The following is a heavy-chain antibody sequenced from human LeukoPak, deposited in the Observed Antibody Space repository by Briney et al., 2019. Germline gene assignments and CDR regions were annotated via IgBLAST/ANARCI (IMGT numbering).Heavy chain of an antibody. CDR3: ARGPPTDYYDSSGFYYVFDY. J-gene: IGHJ4*02. D-gene: IGHD3-22*01. CDR2: INHSGST. V-gene: IGHV4-34*01. Sequence: KPSETLSLTCVVYGGSFSGYYWSWIRQPPGKGLEWIGEINHSGSTNYNPSLKSRVTISVDTSKNQFSLKLSSVTAADTAVYFCARGPPTDYYDSSGFYYVFDYWGQGTPVTVSS. CDR1: GGSFSGYY.